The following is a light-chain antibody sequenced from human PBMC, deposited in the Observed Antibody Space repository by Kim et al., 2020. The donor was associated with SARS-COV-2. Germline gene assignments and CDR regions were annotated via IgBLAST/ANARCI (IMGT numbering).Light chain of an antibody. V-gene: IGLV3-1*01. J-gene: IGLJ3*02. CDR3: QAWDSSTAV. CDR2: QDT. Sequence: SVPPGQTASITCSGDKLGNKYACWYQQKPGQSPVVVIYQDTKRPSGIPERFSGSNSGNTATLTISGTQAMDEADYYCQAWDSSTAVFGGGTQLTVL. CDR1: KLGNKY.